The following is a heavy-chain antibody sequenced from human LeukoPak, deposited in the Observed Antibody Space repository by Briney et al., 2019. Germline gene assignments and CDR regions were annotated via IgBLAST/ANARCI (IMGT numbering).Heavy chain of an antibody. V-gene: IGHV3-7*01. CDR2: INLDGSQK. CDR3: ARDVDYANPRHDY. J-gene: IGHJ4*02. Sequence: GGSLRLSCAASGFTVFNYWMSWVRQAPGKGLEWVANINLDGSQKYYVNSLKGRFTISRDNAKNSLYLQMNSLRAEDTAVYYCARDVDYANPRHDYWGQGTLVTVSS. D-gene: IGHD4/OR15-4a*01. CDR1: GFTVFNYW.